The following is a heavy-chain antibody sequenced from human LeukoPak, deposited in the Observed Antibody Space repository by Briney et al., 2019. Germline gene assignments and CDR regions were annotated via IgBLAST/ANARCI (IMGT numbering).Heavy chain of an antibody. V-gene: IGHV3-23*01. CDR2: ISGSGGST. J-gene: IGHJ4*02. CDR1: GFTFSSYA. Sequence: GGSLRLSCAASGFTFSSYAMSWVRQAPGKGPEWVSAISGSGGSTYYADSVKGRFTISRDNSKNTLYLQMNSLRAEDTAVYYCAKALHSSGWQSIDYWGQGTLVTVSS. D-gene: IGHD6-19*01. CDR3: AKALHSSGWQSIDY.